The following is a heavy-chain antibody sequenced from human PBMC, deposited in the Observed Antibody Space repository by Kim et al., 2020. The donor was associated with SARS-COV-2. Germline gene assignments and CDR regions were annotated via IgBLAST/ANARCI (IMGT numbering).Heavy chain of an antibody. Sequence: ASVKVSCKAXGYTFTSYSFNWVRQAPGQGLEWMGWINTKTGNPTYAQGFTGRFVFSLDTSVSTAYLQISSLKAEDTAMYYCARADSSGYYVYFDYWGQGTPVTVSS. CDR3: ARADSSGYYVYFDY. J-gene: IGHJ4*02. CDR1: GYTFTSYS. V-gene: IGHV7-4-1*02. CDR2: INTKTGNP. D-gene: IGHD3-22*01.